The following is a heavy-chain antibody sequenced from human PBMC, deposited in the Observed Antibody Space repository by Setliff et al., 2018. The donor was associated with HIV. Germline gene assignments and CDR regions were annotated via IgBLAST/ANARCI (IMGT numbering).Heavy chain of an antibody. J-gene: IGHJ4*01. CDR3: TTPRISGSSGWYFDY. Sequence: SLRLSCAASGFTFSNYALTWVRQAPGKGLGWASSISGSGGSTNYEDSVKGRFTISRDNSKNTLYLQMNSLRVEDTAVYYCTTPRISGSSGWYFDYWGHGTLVTVSS. CDR1: GFTFSNYA. V-gene: IGHV3-23*01. CDR2: ISGSGGST. D-gene: IGHD3-10*01.